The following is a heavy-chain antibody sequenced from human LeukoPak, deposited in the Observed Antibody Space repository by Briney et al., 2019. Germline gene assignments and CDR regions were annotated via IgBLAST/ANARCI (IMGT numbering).Heavy chain of an antibody. Sequence: GRSLRLSCAASGFTFRNYGMHWVRQAPGKGLEWVAVISYDGSNKYYADSVKGRFTISRDNSKNTLYLQMNSLSAEDTAVYYCARARFRVVGPTQVYFDYWGQGTLVTVSS. CDR2: ISYDGSNK. V-gene: IGHV3-30*03. J-gene: IGHJ4*02. CDR1: GFTFRNYG. D-gene: IGHD1-26*01. CDR3: ARARFRVVGPTQVYFDY.